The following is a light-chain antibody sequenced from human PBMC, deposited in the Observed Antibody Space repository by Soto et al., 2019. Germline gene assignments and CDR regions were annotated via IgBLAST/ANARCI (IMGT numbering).Light chain of an antibody. CDR2: DAS. J-gene: IGKJ4*01. CDR3: QQRSDWPLT. Sequence: ESVLTQSPATLSLSPGERATLSCRASQSIGSSLDWYQQKPGQAPRLLNYDASNRATGIPARFSGSGSGTDFTLTISSLEPEDFAVYYCQQRSDWPLTFGGGTKVEIK. V-gene: IGKV3-11*01. CDR1: QSIGSS.